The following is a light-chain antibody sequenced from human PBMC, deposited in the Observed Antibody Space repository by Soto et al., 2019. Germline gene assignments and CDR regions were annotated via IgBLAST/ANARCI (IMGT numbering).Light chain of an antibody. J-gene: IGKJ1*01. CDR2: AAS. CDR1: QGISTY. Sequence: DIQMTQSPSSLSASVGDRVTITCRASQGISTYLNWYQQKPGKAPKLLIYAASSLQSGVPSRFSGSGSETDSTLTISSLQPEDFATYSCQQSYSITWTFGQGTKV. V-gene: IGKV1-39*01. CDR3: QQSYSITWT.